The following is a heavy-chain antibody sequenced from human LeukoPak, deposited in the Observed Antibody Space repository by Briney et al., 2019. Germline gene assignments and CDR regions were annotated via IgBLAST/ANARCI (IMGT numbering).Heavy chain of an antibody. J-gene: IGHJ4*02. CDR2: TYYSGST. CDR1: GGSISSYY. Sequence: SETLSLTCTVSGGSISSYYWSWIRQPPGKGLEWIGNTYYSGSTNYNPSLKSRVTISVDTSKNQFSLKLSSVTAADTAVYYCARDSGSYTDYWGQGTLVTVSS. V-gene: IGHV4-59*01. D-gene: IGHD1-26*01. CDR3: ARDSGSYTDY.